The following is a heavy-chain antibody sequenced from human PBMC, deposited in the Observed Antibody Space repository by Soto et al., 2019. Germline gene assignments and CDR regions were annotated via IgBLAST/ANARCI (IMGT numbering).Heavy chain of an antibody. CDR2: ISYDGSNK. V-gene: IGHV3-30*18. CDR1: GFTFSSYG. CDR3: AKDTDELEYSSSYYFDY. Sequence: PGGSLRLSCAASGFTFSSYGMHWVRQAPGKGLEWVAVISYDGSNKYYADSVKGRFTISRDNSKNTLYLQMNSLRAEDTAVYYCAKDTDELEYSSSYYFDYWGQGTLVTVSS. J-gene: IGHJ4*02. D-gene: IGHD6-6*01.